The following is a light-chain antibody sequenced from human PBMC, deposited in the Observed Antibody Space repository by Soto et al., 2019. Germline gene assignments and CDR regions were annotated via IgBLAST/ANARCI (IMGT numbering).Light chain of an antibody. Sequence: DIQMTQSPSTLSASVGDRVTITCRASQSISTWLAWYQQKPGKAPKLLICDASSLESGVPSRFSGSGSGTEFTLTINSLQPDDFATYYCQQYDSYWTFGQGTKVDIK. CDR3: QQYDSYWT. CDR1: QSISTW. J-gene: IGKJ1*01. V-gene: IGKV1-5*01. CDR2: DAS.